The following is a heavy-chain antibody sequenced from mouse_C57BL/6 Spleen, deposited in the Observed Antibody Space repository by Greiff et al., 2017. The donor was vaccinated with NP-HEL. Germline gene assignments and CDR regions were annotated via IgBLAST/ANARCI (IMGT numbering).Heavy chain of an antibody. D-gene: IGHD1-1*01. CDR2: IYPSDSET. Sequence: QVQLQQPGAELVRPGSSVKLSCKASGYTFTSYWMDWVKQRPGQGLEWIGNIYPSDSETHYTQKFKDKATLTVDKSSSTAYMQLSSLTSEDSAVYYCARWDYGSSYFDYWGQGTTLTVSS. CDR1: GYTFTSYW. V-gene: IGHV1-61*01. CDR3: ARWDYGSSYFDY. J-gene: IGHJ2*01.